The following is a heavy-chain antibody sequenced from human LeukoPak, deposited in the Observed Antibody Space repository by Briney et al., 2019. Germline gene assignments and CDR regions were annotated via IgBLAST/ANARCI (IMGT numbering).Heavy chain of an antibody. V-gene: IGHV3-23*01. J-gene: IGHJ6*02. CDR1: GXTFRNYG. Sequence: TGGSLRLSCAASGXTFRNYGLSWVRQAPGKGLEWVCSFSGSAGSIYYADSVKGRFTISRDNSENTVYLQMNSLRSDDTAIYYCAKGGSGYYYYGMDVWGQGTTVTVSS. CDR2: FSGSAGSI. CDR3: AKGGSGYYYYGMDV.